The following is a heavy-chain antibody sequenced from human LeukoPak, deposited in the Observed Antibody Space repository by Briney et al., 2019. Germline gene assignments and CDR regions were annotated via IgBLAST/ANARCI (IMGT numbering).Heavy chain of an antibody. Sequence: SETLSLTCTVSGVSISSYYWSWIRQPPGKGLEWIGYIYYSGSTNYNPSLKSRVTISVDTSKTKFSLKLSSVTAAATAVYYCARLGPRFRPFSYDYWGQGTLVTVSS. D-gene: IGHD2/OR15-2a*01. J-gene: IGHJ4*02. V-gene: IGHV4-59*08. CDR1: GVSISSYY. CDR3: ARLGPRFRPFSYDY. CDR2: IYYSGST.